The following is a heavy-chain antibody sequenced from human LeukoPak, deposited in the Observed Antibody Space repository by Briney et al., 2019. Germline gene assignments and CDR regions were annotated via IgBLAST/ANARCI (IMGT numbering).Heavy chain of an antibody. D-gene: IGHD3-22*01. V-gene: IGHV3-23*01. CDR2: ISGSGGST. CDR1: GFTFSSYA. J-gene: IGHJ4*02. Sequence: GASLRLSCAASGFTFSSYAMSWVRQAPGKGLEWVSAISGSGGSTYYADSVKGRFTISGDNSKNTLYLQMNSLRAEDTAVYYCAKDQYYDSSGYYYHYFDYRGQGTLVTVSS. CDR3: AKDQYYDSSGYYYHYFDY.